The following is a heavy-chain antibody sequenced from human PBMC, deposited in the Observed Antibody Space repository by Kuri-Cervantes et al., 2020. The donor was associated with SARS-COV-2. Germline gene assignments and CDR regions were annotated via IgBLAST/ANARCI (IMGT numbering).Heavy chain of an antibody. V-gene: IGHV3-11*01. J-gene: IGHJ6*04. CDR2: ISSSGGIYM. CDR3: ARQGYCSGGSCYSGAMDV. D-gene: IGHD2-15*01. Sequence: GGSLRLSCAASGFTFSDYYMSWIRQAPGKGLEWVSYISSSGGIYMQYADSVKGRFTISRDNAKKSPYLEMNSLRAEDTAVYYCARQGYCSGGSCYSGAMDVWGEGTTVTVSS. CDR1: GFTFSDYY.